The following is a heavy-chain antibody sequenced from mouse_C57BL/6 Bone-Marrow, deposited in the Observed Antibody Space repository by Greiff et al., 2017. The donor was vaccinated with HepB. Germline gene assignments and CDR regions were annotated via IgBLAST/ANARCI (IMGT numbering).Heavy chain of an antibody. D-gene: IGHD2-2*01. CDR1: GFSLTSYG. CDR3: AIMVTTGFDY. V-gene: IGHV2-2*01. CDR2: IWSGGST. Sequence: VQWVESGPGLVQPSQSLSITCTVSGFSLTSYGVHWVRQSPGKGLEWLGVIWSGGSTDYNAAFISRLSISKDNSKSQVFFKMNSLQADDTAIYYCAIMVTTGFDYWGQGTTLTVSS. J-gene: IGHJ2*01.